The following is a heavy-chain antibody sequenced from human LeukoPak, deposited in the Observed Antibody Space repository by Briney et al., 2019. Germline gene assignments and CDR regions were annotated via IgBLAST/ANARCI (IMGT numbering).Heavy chain of an antibody. J-gene: IGHJ6*02. V-gene: IGHV3-30*04. CDR2: ISYDGSNK. CDR3: ARMQSIGTPYYGMDV. Sequence: HPGRSLRLSCAASGFTFSSYAMHWVRQAPGKGLEWVAVISYDGSNKYYADSVKGRFTISRDNSKYTLYVQMNSLRAEDTAVYYCARMQSIGTPYYGMDVWGQGTMVTVSS. CDR1: GFTFSSYA. D-gene: IGHD1-1*01.